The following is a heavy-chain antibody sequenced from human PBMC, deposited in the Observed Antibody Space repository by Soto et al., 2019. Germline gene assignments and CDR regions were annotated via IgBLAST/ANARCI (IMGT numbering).Heavy chain of an antibody. V-gene: IGHV4-39*01. CDR1: GGSISNSNYY. CDR2: IYYTGNT. CDR3: ERHSIWLLLSDY. Sequence: QLQLQESGPGLVKPSETLSLTCNVSGGSISNSNYYWGWIRQPPGKGLEWIGSIYYTGNTYYNPSRKRRVTISVDTSKNQFSLKLGSVTAADTAVSFCERHSIWLLLSDYWGQGTLVTVSS. J-gene: IGHJ4*02. D-gene: IGHD3-22*01.